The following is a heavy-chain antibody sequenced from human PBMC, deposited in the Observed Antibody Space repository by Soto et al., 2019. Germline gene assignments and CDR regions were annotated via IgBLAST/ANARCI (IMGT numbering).Heavy chain of an antibody. Sequence: PGESLKISCKGSGYSFTSYWIGWVRQMPGKGLEWMGIIYPGDSDTRYSPSFQGQVTISADKSISTAYLQWSSLKASDTAMYYCARTDYEETYYYYYGMDVWGQGTTVTVSS. V-gene: IGHV5-51*01. CDR2: IYPGDSDT. D-gene: IGHD4-17*01. CDR1: GYSFTSYW. CDR3: ARTDYEETYYYYYGMDV. J-gene: IGHJ6*02.